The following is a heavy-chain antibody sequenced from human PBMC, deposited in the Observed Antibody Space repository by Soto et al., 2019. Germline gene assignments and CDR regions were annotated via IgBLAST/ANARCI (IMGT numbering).Heavy chain of an antibody. Sequence: ASVKVSCKASGYTFTDYFIHWVRQAPGQGFEWMGWINPNTRGTTYAQKFQGRVTMTRDTSNRTAYMELRGLRSDDTAVYYCARVTLRVGNWFDPWGQGTLVTVSS. D-gene: IGHD1-26*01. V-gene: IGHV1-2*02. CDR3: ARVTLRVGNWFDP. J-gene: IGHJ5*02. CDR1: GYTFTDYF. CDR2: INPNTRGT.